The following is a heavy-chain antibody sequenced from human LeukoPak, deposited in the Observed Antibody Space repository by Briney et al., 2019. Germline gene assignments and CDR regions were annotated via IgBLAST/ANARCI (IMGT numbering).Heavy chain of an antibody. CDR1: GFTFSSYA. J-gene: IGHJ4*02. CDR3: AKDPWPSAYGSGWWVLYY. D-gene: IGHD6-19*01. CDR2: ISDSGGST. V-gene: IGHV3-23*01. Sequence: SGGTLRLTCAASGFTFSSYAISWVRQAPGQGLEWVTAISDSGGSTYYTDSVKGRITISRATTKNQMYLKMNSLRGEDTALYYSAKDPWPSAYGSGWWVLYYWGQGTLVTVSS.